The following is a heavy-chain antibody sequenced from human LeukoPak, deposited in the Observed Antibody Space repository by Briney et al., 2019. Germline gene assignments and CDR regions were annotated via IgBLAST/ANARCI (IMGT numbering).Heavy chain of an antibody. CDR3: ARYIAAAGRYFGY. J-gene: IGHJ4*02. CDR2: IYSGGST. Sequence: GGSLRLSCAASGFTVSSNYMSWVRQAPGKGLEWVSVIYSGGSTYYADSVKGRFTISRDNSKNTLYLQMNSLRAEDTAVYYCARYIAAAGRYFGYWGQGTLVTVSS. V-gene: IGHV3-66*02. D-gene: IGHD6-13*01. CDR1: GFTVSSNY.